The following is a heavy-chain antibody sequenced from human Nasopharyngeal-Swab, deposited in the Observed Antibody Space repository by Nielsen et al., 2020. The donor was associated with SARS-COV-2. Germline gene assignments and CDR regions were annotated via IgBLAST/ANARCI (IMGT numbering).Heavy chain of an antibody. CDR2: IYPGDSDT. Sequence: KVSCKGSGYSFTSYWIGWVRQMPGKGLEWMGIIYPGDSDTRYSSPFQGQVTISADKSISTAYLQWSSLKASDTAMYYCARGGPYYYDSSGYFVWGQGTLVTVSS. D-gene: IGHD3-22*01. CDR1: GYSFTSYW. J-gene: IGHJ4*02. CDR3: ARGGPYYYDSSGYFV. V-gene: IGHV5-51*01.